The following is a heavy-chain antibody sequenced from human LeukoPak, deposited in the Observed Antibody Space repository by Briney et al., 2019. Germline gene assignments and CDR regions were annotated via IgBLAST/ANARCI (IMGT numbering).Heavy chain of an antibody. CDR3: ARGDGSASRWLYSYYMGV. V-gene: IGHV4-34*01. CDR2: INHSGST. J-gene: IGHJ6*03. D-gene: IGHD6-6*01. CDR1: GGSFSGYY. Sequence: SETLSLTCAVYGGSFSGYYWSWIRQPPGKGLEWIGEINHSGSTNYNPSLKSRVTISVDTSKNQFSLKLSSVTAADTAVYYCARGDGSASRWLYSYYMGVWGRGATVTVSS.